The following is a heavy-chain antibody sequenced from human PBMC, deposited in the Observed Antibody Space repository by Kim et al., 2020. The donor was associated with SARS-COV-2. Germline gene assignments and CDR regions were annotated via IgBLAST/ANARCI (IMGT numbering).Heavy chain of an antibody. D-gene: IGHD3-10*01. Sequence: GGSLRLSCAASGFTFDDYAMHWVRQAPGKGLEWVSGISWNSGSIGYADSVKGRFTISRDNAKNSLYLQMNSLRAEDTALYYCAKDLTGNYYGSGSYNGGFDYWGQGTLVTVSS. CDR2: ISWNSGSI. J-gene: IGHJ4*02. CDR3: AKDLTGNYYGSGSYNGGFDY. CDR1: GFTFDDYA. V-gene: IGHV3-9*01.